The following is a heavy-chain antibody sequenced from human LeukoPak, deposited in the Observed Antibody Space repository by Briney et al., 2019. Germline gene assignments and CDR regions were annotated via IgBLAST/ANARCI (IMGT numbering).Heavy chain of an antibody. CDR1: GGSISSYY. CDR3: ARHSSSLNYAEYFQH. CDR2: IYTSGST. Sequence: SETLSPTCTVSGGSISSYYWSWIRQPAGKGLEWIGRIYTSGSTNYNPSLKSRVTMSVDTSKNQFPLKLSSVTAADTAVYYCARHSSSLNYAEYFQHWGQGTLVTVSS. V-gene: IGHV4-4*07. J-gene: IGHJ1*01. D-gene: IGHD6-13*01.